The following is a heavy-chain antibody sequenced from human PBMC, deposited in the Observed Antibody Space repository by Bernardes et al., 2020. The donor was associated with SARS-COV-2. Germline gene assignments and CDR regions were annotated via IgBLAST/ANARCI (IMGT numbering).Heavy chain of an antibody. D-gene: IGHD6-6*01. CDR2: IYYTGST. CDR1: GGSISSTGHY. CDR3: ARGLYKNSSDWFDP. Sequence: SETLSLTRTVSGGSISSTGHYWTWIRQHPGRGLEWIGFIYYTGSTYFNPSLKSRVTISLEPSKNQFSLKLTSVTAADTAVYYCARGLYKNSSDWFDPWGPGTLVTVSS. J-gene: IGHJ5*02. V-gene: IGHV4-31*03.